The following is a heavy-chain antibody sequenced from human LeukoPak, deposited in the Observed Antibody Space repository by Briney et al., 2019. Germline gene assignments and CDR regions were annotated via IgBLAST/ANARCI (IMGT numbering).Heavy chain of an antibody. CDR2: IYYTGHA. CDR3: ARLIAAAGTLPGY. CDR1: GASISSFY. V-gene: IGHV4-59*01. Sequence: SETLSLTCTVSGASISSFYWSWIRQPPGKGLEWIGYIYYTGHASYNPSLKSRVTISVDTSKNQFSLKLNSVTAADTAVYYCARLIAAAGTLPGYWGQGALVTVSS. J-gene: IGHJ4*02. D-gene: IGHD6-25*01.